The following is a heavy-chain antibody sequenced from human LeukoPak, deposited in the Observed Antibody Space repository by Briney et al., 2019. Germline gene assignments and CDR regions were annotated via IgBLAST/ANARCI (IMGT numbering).Heavy chain of an antibody. V-gene: IGHV4-59*12. D-gene: IGHD4-17*01. CDR1: GGSFSGYY. Sequence: PSETLSLTCAVYGGSFSGYYWSWIRQPPGKGLEWIGYIYYSGSTNYNPSLKSRVTISVDTSKNQFSLKLSSVTAADTAVYYCARIHGDSHDAFDIWGQGTMVTVSS. CDR2: IYYSGST. J-gene: IGHJ3*02. CDR3: ARIHGDSHDAFDI.